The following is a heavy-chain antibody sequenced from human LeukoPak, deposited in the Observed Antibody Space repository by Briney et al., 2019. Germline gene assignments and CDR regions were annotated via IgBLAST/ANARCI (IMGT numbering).Heavy chain of an antibody. D-gene: IGHD4-17*01. Sequence: SVKVSCKASGGTFSSYAISWVRQAPGQGLEWMGGIIPIFGTANYAQKFRGRVTITADKSTRTAYMELSSLRSEDTAVYYCARDRDLTVTRTHGFDYWGQGTLVTVSS. V-gene: IGHV1-69*06. CDR2: IIPIFGTA. J-gene: IGHJ4*02. CDR3: ARDRDLTVTRTHGFDY. CDR1: GGTFSSYA.